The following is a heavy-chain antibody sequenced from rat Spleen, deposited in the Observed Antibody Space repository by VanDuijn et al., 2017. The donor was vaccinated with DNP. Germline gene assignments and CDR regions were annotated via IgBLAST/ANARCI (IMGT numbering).Heavy chain of an antibody. Sequence: EVQLQESGPGLVRPSQSLSLTCSVTGYSITSSYRWNWIRKFPGNELEWMGYINSAGSTNYNPSLKSRISITRDTSKNQLFLQVNSVTTEDMATYYCARPYYNNYGGFAHWGQGTLVTVSS. CDR3: ARPYYNNYGGFAH. J-gene: IGHJ3*01. CDR1: GYSITSSYR. V-gene: IGHV3-3*01. CDR2: INSAGST. D-gene: IGHD1-10*01.